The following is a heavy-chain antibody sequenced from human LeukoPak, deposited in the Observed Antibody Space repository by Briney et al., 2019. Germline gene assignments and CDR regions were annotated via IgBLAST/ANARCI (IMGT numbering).Heavy chain of an antibody. D-gene: IGHD5-18*01. CDR3: AGQSGYTYDTDY. Sequence: PGGSLRLSCAASGFTFSIYVMSWVRQAPGKGLEWVSGISGRGDTTYYTDSVKGRFTISRDNSKSTLYLQTNSLRAEDTAIYYCAGQSGYTYDTDYWGQGTPVTVSS. V-gene: IGHV3-23*01. J-gene: IGHJ4*02. CDR2: ISGRGDTT. CDR1: GFTFSIYV.